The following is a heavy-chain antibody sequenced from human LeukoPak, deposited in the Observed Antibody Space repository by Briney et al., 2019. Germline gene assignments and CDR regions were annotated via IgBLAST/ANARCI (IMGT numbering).Heavy chain of an antibody. CDR2: INPNNGDT. Sequence: ASVKVSCKASGYTFTDYYMHWVRQAPGQGLEWMGWINPNNGDTSYAQKFQGRVTMTRDTSISTAYMELSSLRSDDTAVYYCARGRSIAVGGTSLVAHWGQGTLVTVSS. J-gene: IGHJ4*02. CDR3: ARGRSIAVGGTSLVAH. CDR1: GYTFTDYY. V-gene: IGHV1-2*02. D-gene: IGHD6-13*01.